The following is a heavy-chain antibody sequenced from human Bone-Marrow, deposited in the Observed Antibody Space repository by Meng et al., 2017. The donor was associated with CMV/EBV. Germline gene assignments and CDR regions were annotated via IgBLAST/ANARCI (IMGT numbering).Heavy chain of an antibody. Sequence: GGSLRLSCKGSGYRFTKYWIGWVRQMPGKGLEWMGIIYPGDSDTRYSPSFQGQVTISVDKSISTAYLQWSSLKASDTAMYYCARQKAGFWSGYPAFDIWGQGTVVTVSS. CDR3: ARQKAGFWSGYPAFDI. D-gene: IGHD3-3*01. J-gene: IGHJ3*02. CDR1: GYRFTKYW. CDR2: IYPGDSDT. V-gene: IGHV5-51*01.